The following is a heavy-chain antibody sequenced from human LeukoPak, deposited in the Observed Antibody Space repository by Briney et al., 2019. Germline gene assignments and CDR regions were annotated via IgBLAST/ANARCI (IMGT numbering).Heavy chain of an antibody. CDR2: ISYDGGIQ. CDR1: GFTFSDFT. CDR3: ARAYCTGGTCFKDY. V-gene: IGHV3-30-3*01. D-gene: IGHD2-8*02. Sequence: GGSLRLSCAASGFTFSDFTLHWVRQAPGXXXEWLAYISYDGGIQYYADSVKGRFSISRDNSKNTLYLQLNSLRTEDTALYYCARAYCTGGTCFKDYWGQGTLVTVSS. J-gene: IGHJ4*02.